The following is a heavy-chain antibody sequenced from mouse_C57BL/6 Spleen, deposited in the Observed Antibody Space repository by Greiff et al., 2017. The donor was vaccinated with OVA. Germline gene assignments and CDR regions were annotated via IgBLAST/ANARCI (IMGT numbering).Heavy chain of an antibody. CDR2: IDPSDSYT. Sequence: VQLQQPGAELVRPGTSVKLSCKASGYTFTSYWMHWVKQRPGQGLEWIGVIDPSDSYTNYNQKFKGKATLTVDTSSSTAYMQLSSLTSEDSAVYYCALDSSDYFDYWGQGTTLTVSS. D-gene: IGHD3-2*01. V-gene: IGHV1-59*01. CDR3: ALDSSDYFDY. J-gene: IGHJ2*01. CDR1: GYTFTSYW.